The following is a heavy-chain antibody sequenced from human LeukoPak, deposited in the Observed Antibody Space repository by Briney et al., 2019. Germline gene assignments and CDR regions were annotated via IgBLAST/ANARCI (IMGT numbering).Heavy chain of an antibody. Sequence: PSETLSLTCTVSGGSISSSSYSWGWIRQPPGKGLEWIGSIYYSGSTYYNPSLKSRVTISVDTSKNQFSLKLSSVTAADTAVYYCARGRGAFDYWGQGTLVTVSS. J-gene: IGHJ4*02. CDR3: ARGRGAFDY. D-gene: IGHD1-26*01. CDR2: IYYSGST. CDR1: GGSISSSSYS. V-gene: IGHV4-39*07.